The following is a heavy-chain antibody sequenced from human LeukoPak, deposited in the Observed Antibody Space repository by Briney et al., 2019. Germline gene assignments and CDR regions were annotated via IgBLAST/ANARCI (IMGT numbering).Heavy chain of an antibody. Sequence: SQTLSLTCTVSGGSISSGSYYWSWIRQPAGKGLEWIGRIYTSGSTNYNPSLKSRVAISVDTSKYQFSLKLSSVTAADTAVYYCARGPGYYYYGMDVWGQGTTVTVSS. CDR3: ARGPGYYYYGMDV. CDR1: GGSISSGSYY. J-gene: IGHJ6*02. CDR2: IYTSGST. V-gene: IGHV4-61*02.